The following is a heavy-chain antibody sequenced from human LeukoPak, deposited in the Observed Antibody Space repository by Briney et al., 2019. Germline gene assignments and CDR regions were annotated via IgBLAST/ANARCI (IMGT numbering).Heavy chain of an antibody. J-gene: IGHJ5*02. CDR3: ARHGVAGYYDSSGYSNGDWFDP. CDR1: GGSISSSTYY. Sequence: PSETLSLTCTVSGGSISSSTYYWAWIRQPPGKGLEWIGSIYYSGSTYYNPSLKSRVTISVDTSKNQFSLKLSSVTAADTAVYYCARHGVAGYYDSSGYSNGDWFDPWGQGTLVTVSS. V-gene: IGHV4-39*01. CDR2: IYYSGST. D-gene: IGHD3-22*01.